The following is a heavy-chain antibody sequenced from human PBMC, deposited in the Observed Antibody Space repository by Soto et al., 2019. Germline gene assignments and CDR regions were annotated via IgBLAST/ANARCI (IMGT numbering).Heavy chain of an antibody. CDR3: ARESEDLTSNFDY. V-gene: IGHV3-23*01. Sequence: ETLSLTCAVYGGSFSGYYWSWIRQPPGKGLEWVSAISGSGSNTYYADSVKGRFTISRDDSKSTLYLQMNSLRAEDTAVYYCARESEDLTSNFDYWGQGTLVTVS. CDR2: ISGSGSNT. J-gene: IGHJ4*02. CDR1: GGSFSGYY.